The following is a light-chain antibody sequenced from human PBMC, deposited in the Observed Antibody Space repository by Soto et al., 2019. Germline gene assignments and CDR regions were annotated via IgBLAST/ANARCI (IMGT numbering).Light chain of an antibody. V-gene: IGLV2-14*01. CDR2: AVS. Sequence: QSVLTQPASVSGSPGQSITISCTGTSSDVGSYNYVSWYQQHPAKAPKLVIYAVSNRPSGVSNRFSGSKSGNTASLTISGLQSEDEADYYCSSYTSSSTRVFGGGTKLTVL. J-gene: IGLJ3*02. CDR3: SSYTSSSTRV. CDR1: SSDVGSYNY.